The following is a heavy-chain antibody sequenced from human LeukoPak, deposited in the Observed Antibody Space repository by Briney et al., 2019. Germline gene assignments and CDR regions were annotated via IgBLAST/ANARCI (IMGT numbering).Heavy chain of an antibody. CDR2: LSGSGGDT. J-gene: IGHJ4*02. Sequence: GGSLRLSCAVSGFTFSSYAMAWVRQAPGKRLEWVSALSGSGGDTFYADSVKGRFTISRDNSKNTLYLQLSSLRPDDTAVYYCAKGAPSSSSIFDFWGPGTLVTVSS. CDR3: AKGAPSSSSIFDF. D-gene: IGHD6-6*01. CDR1: GFTFSSYA. V-gene: IGHV3-23*01.